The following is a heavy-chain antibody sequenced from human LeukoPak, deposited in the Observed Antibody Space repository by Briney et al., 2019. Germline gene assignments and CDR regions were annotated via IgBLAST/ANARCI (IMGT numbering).Heavy chain of an antibody. D-gene: IGHD3-16*01. CDR2: ISAYNGNT. Sequence: ASVKVSCKASGYTFTSYGISWVRQAPGQGLEWMGWISAYNGNTNYAQKLQGRVTMTTDTSTSTAYMELRSLRSDDTAVYYCARAGAGWGKSLAFDIWGQGTMVTVSS. CDR1: GYTFTSYG. V-gene: IGHV1-18*04. CDR3: ARAGAGWGKSLAFDI. J-gene: IGHJ3*02.